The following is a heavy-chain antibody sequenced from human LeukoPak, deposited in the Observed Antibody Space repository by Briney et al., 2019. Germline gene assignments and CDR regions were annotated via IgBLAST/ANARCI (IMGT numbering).Heavy chain of an antibody. Sequence: PSETLSLTCTVSGGSISSYYWNWIRQPPGKGLEWIGYIFYSGITNYNPSLKSRVTISVDTSKKQFSLKLTSVTAADTAVYYCARDSGSYPHWFAPWGQGTPVTVSS. D-gene: IGHD1-26*01. CDR2: IFYSGIT. V-gene: IGHV4-59*01. CDR1: GGSISSYY. CDR3: ARDSGSYPHWFAP. J-gene: IGHJ5*02.